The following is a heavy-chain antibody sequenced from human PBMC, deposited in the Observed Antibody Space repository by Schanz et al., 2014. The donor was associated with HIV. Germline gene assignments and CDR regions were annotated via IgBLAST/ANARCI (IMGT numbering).Heavy chain of an antibody. D-gene: IGHD6-6*01. CDR1: GFNFSDYW. CDR3: ATTLYPYTSSSDYYYGMDV. J-gene: IGHJ6*02. CDR2: IWYDGSNK. V-gene: IGHV3-33*08. Sequence: VQLVESGGGLVQPGGSLRLSCEAYGFNFSDYWMHWVRQAPGKGLEWVAVIWYDGSNKYYADSVKGRFTISRDNSRKTLYLQMNSLRAEDTALYYCATTLYPYTSSSDYYYGMDVWGQGTTVTVSS.